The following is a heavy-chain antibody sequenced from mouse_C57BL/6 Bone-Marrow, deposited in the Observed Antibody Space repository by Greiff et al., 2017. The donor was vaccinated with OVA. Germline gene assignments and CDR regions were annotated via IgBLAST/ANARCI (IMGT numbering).Heavy chain of an antibody. CDR3: ARINCWYFDV. V-gene: IGHV5-17*01. CDR2: ISSGSSTI. J-gene: IGHJ1*03. Sequence: EVQRVESGGGLVKPGGSLKLSCAASGFTFSDYGMHWVRQAPEKGLEWVAYISSGSSTIYYADTVKGRFPISRDNAKNTLFLQMTSLRSEDTAMYYCARINCWYFDVWGTGTTVTVSS. CDR1: GFTFSDYG. D-gene: IGHD4-1*02.